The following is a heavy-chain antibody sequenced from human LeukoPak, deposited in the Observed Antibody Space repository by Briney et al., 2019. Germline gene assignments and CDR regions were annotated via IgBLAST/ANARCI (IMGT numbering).Heavy chain of an antibody. CDR1: GYSISSGYY. D-gene: IGHD3-22*01. J-gene: IGHJ4*02. CDR3: ARLNGLTDY. Sequence: SETLSLTCTVSGYSISSGYYWGWIRQPPGKGLEWIGSIYHSGNTYYNPSLKSRVTMSVDTSKNQFSLKLSSVTAADTAVDYCARLNGLTDYWGQGTLVTVSS. V-gene: IGHV4-38-2*02. CDR2: IYHSGNT.